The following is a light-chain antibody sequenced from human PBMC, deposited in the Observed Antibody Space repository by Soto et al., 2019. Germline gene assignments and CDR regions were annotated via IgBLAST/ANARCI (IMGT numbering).Light chain of an antibody. CDR2: GNS. V-gene: IGLV1-40*01. Sequence: QAVVTQPPSVSGAPGQRVTISCTGSSSNIGAGYDVHWYQQLPGTAHKLLIYGNSNRPSGVPDRFSGSKSGTSASLAITGLQAEDEADYYCQSYDSSLSGSVVFGGGTKLTVL. CDR1: SSNIGAGYD. J-gene: IGLJ2*01. CDR3: QSYDSSLSGSVV.